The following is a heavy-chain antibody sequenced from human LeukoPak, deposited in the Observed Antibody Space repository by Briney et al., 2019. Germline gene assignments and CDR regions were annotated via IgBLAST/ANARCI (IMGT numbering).Heavy chain of an antibody. V-gene: IGHV4-38-2*02. CDR2: VFRSGST. Sequence: SETLSLTCTVSDYSITSGYYWAWIRQPPGKGPEWIGSVFRSGSTSYNPSLRSRVSISVDTVNNHFSLNLTSVTAADTAMYYCARGHGSGWYYDLFDPWGQGTLVTVSS. CDR3: ARGHGSGWYYDLFDP. J-gene: IGHJ5*02. D-gene: IGHD6-19*01. CDR1: DYSITSGYY.